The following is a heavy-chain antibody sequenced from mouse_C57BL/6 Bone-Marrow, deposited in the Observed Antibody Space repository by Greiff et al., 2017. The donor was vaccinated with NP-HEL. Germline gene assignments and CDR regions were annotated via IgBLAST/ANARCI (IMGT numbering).Heavy chain of an antibody. CDR2: SRNKANDYTT. CDR3: ARDGGPIYAMDY. V-gene: IGHV7-1*01. Sequence: EVKVVESGGGLVQSGRSLRLSCATSGFTFSDFYMQWVRQAPGKGLEWIAASRNKANDYTTEYSASVKGRFIVSRDTSQSILYLQMNALRAEDTAIYYCARDGGPIYAMDYWGQGTSVTVSS. D-gene: IGHD6-5*01. CDR1: GFTFSDFY. J-gene: IGHJ4*01.